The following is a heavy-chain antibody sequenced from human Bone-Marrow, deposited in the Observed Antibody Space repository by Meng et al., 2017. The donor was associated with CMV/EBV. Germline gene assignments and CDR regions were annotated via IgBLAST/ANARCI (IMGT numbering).Heavy chain of an antibody. CDR3: AKAGGGYKFDP. CDR2: IYSGGST. J-gene: IGHJ5*02. D-gene: IGHD3-22*01. CDR1: GFTVSSNY. Sequence: GESLKISCAASGFTVSSNYMSWVRQAPGKGLEWVSVIYSGGSTYYADSVKGRFTISRDNSKNTLYLQMNSLRAEDTAVYYCAKAGGGYKFDPWGQGTLVTSPQ. V-gene: IGHV3-53*01.